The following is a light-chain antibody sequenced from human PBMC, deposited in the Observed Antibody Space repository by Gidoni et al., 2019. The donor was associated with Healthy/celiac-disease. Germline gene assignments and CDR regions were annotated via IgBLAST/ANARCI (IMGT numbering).Light chain of an antibody. CDR1: SSDVCGYNY. V-gene: IGLV2-14*01. J-gene: IGLJ2*01. CDR2: EVS. CDR3: SSYTSSSTVV. Sequence: QSDLTQPASVSGSPGQSITISCTGTSSDVCGYNYVSWYQQHPGKAPKLMIYEVSNRPSGVSNRFSGSKSGNTASLTISGLQAEDEADYYCSSYTSSSTVVFGGGTKLTVL.